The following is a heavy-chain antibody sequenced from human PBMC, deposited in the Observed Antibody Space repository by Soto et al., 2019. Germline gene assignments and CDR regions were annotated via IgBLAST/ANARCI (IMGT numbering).Heavy chain of an antibody. Sequence: GGSLRLSCAASGFTFSSYGMHWVRQAPGKGLEWVAVISYDGSNKYYADSVKGRFTISRDNSKNTLYLQMNSLRAEDTAVYYCAKATYPWEGQPSSMDVWGKGTTVTAP. J-gene: IGHJ6*03. CDR1: GFTFSSYG. V-gene: IGHV3-30*18. CDR2: ISYDGSNK. D-gene: IGHD1-26*01. CDR3: AKATYPWEGQPSSMDV.